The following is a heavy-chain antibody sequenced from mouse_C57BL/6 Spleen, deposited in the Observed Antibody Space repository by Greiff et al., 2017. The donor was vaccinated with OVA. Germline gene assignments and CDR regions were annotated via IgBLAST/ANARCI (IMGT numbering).Heavy chain of an antibody. D-gene: IGHD2-5*01. V-gene: IGHV5-17*01. CDR3: ARPPAYSNYVGYYFDY. CDR2: ISSGSSTI. Sequence: EVQRVESGGGLVKPGGSLKLSCAASGFTFSDYGMHWVRQAPEKGLEWVAYISSGSSTIYYADTVKGRFTISRDNAKNTLFLQMTSLRSEYTAMYYCARPPAYSNYVGYYFDYWGQGTTLTVSS. CDR1: GFTFSDYG. J-gene: IGHJ2*01.